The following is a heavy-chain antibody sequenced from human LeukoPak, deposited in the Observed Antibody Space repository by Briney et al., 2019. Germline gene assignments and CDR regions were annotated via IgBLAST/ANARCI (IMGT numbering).Heavy chain of an antibody. V-gene: IGHV1-18*01. J-gene: IGHJ4*02. D-gene: IGHD6-13*01. CDR3: ARGDGYSSSWYVDY. Sequence: ASVKVSCKASGYTFTSYGNSWVRQAPGQGLKWMGWISAYNGNTNYAQKLQGRVTMTTDTSTSTAYMELRSLRSDDTAVYYCARGDGYSSSWYVDYWGQGTLVTVSS. CDR2: ISAYNGNT. CDR1: GYTFTSYG.